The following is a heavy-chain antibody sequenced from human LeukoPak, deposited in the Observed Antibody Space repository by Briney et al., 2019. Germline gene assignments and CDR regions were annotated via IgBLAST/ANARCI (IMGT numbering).Heavy chain of an antibody. V-gene: IGHV4-4*07. J-gene: IGHJ5*02. CDR1: GGSISSYY. D-gene: IGHD2-8*01. CDR2: IYTSGST. CDR3: ARDVTVYGDPNWFDP. Sequence: SETLSLTCTVSGGSISSYYWSWLRQPAGKGLEWIGRIYTSGSTNYNPSLKSRVTMSVDTSKNHFSLKLSSVTAADTAVYYCARDVTVYGDPNWFDPWGQGTLVTVSS.